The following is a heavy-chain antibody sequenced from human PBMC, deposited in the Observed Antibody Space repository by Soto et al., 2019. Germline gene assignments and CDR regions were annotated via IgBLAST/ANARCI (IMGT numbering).Heavy chain of an antibody. J-gene: IGHJ5*02. CDR3: ASPRGCSSTSCFNWFDP. D-gene: IGHD2-2*01. Sequence: QVQLVQSGAEVKKPGSSVKVSCKASGGTFSSYAISWVRQAPGQGLEWMGGIIPIFGTANYAQKFQGRVTITADEPTSTVYMELGSLRSEDTAVYYCASPRGCSSTSCFNWFDPWGRGTLVTVSS. CDR2: IIPIFGTA. CDR1: GGTFSSYA. V-gene: IGHV1-69*01.